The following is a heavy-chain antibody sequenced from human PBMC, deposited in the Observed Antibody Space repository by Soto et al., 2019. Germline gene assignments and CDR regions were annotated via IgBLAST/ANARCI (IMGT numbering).Heavy chain of an antibody. CDR2: INHSGST. J-gene: IGHJ6*02. CDR1: GGSFSGYY. CDR3: ARGRSDWYLYYYYYGMDV. Sequence: QVQLQQWGAGLLKPSETLSLTCAVYGGSFSGYYWSWIRQPPGKGLEWIGEINHSGSTNYNPSLKSRVTISVDTSKNQFSLKLSSVTAADTAVYYCARGRSDWYLYYYYYGMDVWGQGTTVTVSS. V-gene: IGHV4-34*01. D-gene: IGHD6-19*01.